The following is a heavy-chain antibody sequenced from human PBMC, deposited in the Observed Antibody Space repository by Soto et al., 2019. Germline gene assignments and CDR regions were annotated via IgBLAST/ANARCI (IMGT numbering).Heavy chain of an antibody. D-gene: IGHD1-26*01. CDR3: AKDGGRGDDYYDYDMDG. V-gene: IGHV1-69*08. Sequence: QVQLVQSGAEVKKPGSSVKVSCKASGGTFSSHTINWVRQAPGQGLEWMGRIIPILGITNYAQRFQGRVTIIADKFTSTAEMELSSLRSEDTAVYYCAKDGGRGDDYYDYDMDGWGQGTTVTVSS. J-gene: IGHJ6*02. CDR2: IIPILGIT. CDR1: GGTFSSHT.